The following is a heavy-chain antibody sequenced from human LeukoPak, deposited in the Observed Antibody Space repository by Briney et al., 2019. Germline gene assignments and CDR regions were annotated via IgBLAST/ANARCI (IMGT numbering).Heavy chain of an antibody. CDR1: GFTFNDYA. D-gene: IGHD6-19*01. CDR2: ISGDGGST. CDR3: AKDKALSIAVAVGSLDY. Sequence: GGSLRLSCAASGFTFNDYAMYWVRQAPGKGLEWVSLISGDGGSTYYADSVKGRFTIFRDNSKNSLYLQMNSLRTEDTALYYCAKDKALSIAVAVGSLDYWGQGTLVTVSS. J-gene: IGHJ4*02. V-gene: IGHV3-43*02.